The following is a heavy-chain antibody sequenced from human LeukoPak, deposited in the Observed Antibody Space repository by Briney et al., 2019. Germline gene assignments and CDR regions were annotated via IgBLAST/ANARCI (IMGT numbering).Heavy chain of an antibody. CDR1: GYSFTSYW. Sequence: GESLKISCKGSGYSFTSYWIGWVRQMPGKGLEWMGIIYPGDSDTRYSPSFQGQVTISADKSISTASLQWSSLKASDTAMYYCARQHYDFWSGSPRAFDIWGQGTMVTVSS. CDR2: IYPGDSDT. J-gene: IGHJ3*02. D-gene: IGHD3-3*01. V-gene: IGHV5-51*01. CDR3: ARQHYDFWSGSPRAFDI.